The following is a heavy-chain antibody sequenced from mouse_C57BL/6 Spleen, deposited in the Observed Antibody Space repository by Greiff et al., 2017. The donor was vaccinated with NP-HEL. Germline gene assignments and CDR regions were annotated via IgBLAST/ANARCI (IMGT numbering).Heavy chain of an antibody. CDR2: IYPGDGDT. CDR1: GYAFSSYW. J-gene: IGHJ3*01. D-gene: IGHD2-4*01. CDR3: ALEGDNDYDEKVWFAY. Sequence: QVQLQQSGAELVKPGASVKISCKASGYAFSSYWMNWVKQRPGKGLEWIGQIYPGDGDTNYNGKFKGKATLTADKSSSTAYMQLSSLTSEDSAVYFCALEGDNDYDEKVWFAYWGQGTLVTVSA. V-gene: IGHV1-80*01.